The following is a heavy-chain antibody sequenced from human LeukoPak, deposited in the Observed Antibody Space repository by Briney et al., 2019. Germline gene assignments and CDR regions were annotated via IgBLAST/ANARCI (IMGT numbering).Heavy chain of an antibody. CDR3: ARGAITNPFDY. CDR2: ISSSSSYI. V-gene: IGHV3-21*01. D-gene: IGHD2-21*01. Sequence: GGSLRLSCAASGFTFSSYSMNWVRQAPGKRLEWVSSISSSSSYIYYADSVKGRFTISRDNAKNSLYLQMNSLRAEDTAVYYCARGAITNPFDYWGQGTLVTVSS. J-gene: IGHJ4*02. CDR1: GFTFSSYS.